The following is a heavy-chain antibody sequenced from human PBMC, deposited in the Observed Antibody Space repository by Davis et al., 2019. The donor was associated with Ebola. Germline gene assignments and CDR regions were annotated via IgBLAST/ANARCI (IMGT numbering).Heavy chain of an antibody. CDR1: GFTFSNYW. J-gene: IGHJ4*02. D-gene: IGHD1/OR15-1a*01. CDR2: ISYDGSNK. V-gene: IGHV3-30*03. Sequence: GESLKISCAASGFTFSNYWMSWVRQAPGKGLEWVAVISYDGSNKYYADSVKGRFTISRDNSKNTLYLQMNSLRAEDTAVYYCGGKTIIDYWGQGTLVTVSS. CDR3: GGKTIIDY.